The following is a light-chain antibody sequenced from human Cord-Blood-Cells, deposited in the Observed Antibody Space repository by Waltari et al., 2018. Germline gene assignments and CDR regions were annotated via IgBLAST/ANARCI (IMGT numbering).Light chain of an antibody. CDR2: GAS. CDR1: QSVSSN. CDR3: QQYNNWPPLT. J-gene: IGKJ4*01. V-gene: IGKV3-15*01. Sequence: EIVMTQSPATLSVSPGERATLSCRASQSVSSNLAWYQQKPGQTPRLLIYGASTMATGMPARFSGSGSGTEFTLTISSLQSEDFAVYYCQQYNNWPPLTFGGGTKVEIK.